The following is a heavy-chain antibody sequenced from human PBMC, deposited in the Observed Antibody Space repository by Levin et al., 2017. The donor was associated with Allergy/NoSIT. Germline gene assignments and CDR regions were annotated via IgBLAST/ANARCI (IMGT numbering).Heavy chain of an antibody. J-gene: IGHJ4*02. CDR2: MSYSGST. V-gene: IGHV4-59*02. CDR1: GASVSSFY. D-gene: IGHD1-1*01. CDR3: ARATRSSLIHYFDY. Sequence: SQTLSLTCTVSGASVSSFYWSWVRQPPGKGLEWIGYMSYSGSTNYNPSLKSRLTISVDTSKNRFSLKLSSVNAADTAVYYCARATRSSLIHYFDYWGQGTLVTVSS.